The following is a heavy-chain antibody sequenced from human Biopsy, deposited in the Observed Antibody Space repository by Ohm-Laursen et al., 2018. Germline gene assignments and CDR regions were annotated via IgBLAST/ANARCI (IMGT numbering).Heavy chain of an antibody. CDR3: GNEIYGRDY. CDR2: IDRSGKT. Sequence: GTLSLTCVVYGATSSDYYWSWIRQPPGKGLEWLGQIDRSGKTNYNPSLKGRLTISANTSKNQFSLKLTSVTAADTAVYFCGNEIYGRDYWGQGALVTVSS. V-gene: IGHV4-34*08. D-gene: IGHD4-17*01. J-gene: IGHJ4*02. CDR1: GATSSDYY.